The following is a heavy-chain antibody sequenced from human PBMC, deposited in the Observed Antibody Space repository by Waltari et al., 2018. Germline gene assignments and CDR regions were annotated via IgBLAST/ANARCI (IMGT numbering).Heavy chain of an antibody. V-gene: IGHV3-23*01. D-gene: IGHD1-1*01. CDR2: ISGSGGST. CDR1: GFTFSSYA. J-gene: IGHJ2*01. CDR3: AKSWKGFDWYFDL. Sequence: EVQLLESGGGLVQPGGSLRPSWAASGFTFSSYAMSWVRQAPGKGLEWVSAISGSGGSTYYADSVKGRFTISRDNSKNTLYLQMNSLRAEDTAVYYCAKSWKGFDWYFDLWGRGTLVTVSS.